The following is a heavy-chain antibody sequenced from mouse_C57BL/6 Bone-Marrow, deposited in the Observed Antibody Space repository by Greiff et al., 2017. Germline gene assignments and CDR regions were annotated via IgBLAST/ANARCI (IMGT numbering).Heavy chain of an antibody. Sequence: VQLQQSGAELVRPGASVKLSCTASGFNIKDDYMHWVKQRPEQGLEWIGWIDPENGDTEYASKFQGKATITADTSSNTAYLQLCSLTSEDTAVYSCTLDEYDVRRNCDYWRQSTTPTVSS. CDR1: GFNIKDDY. CDR3: TLDEYDVRRNCDY. D-gene: IGHD2-4*01. J-gene: IGHJ2*01. V-gene: IGHV14-4*01. CDR2: IDPENGDT.